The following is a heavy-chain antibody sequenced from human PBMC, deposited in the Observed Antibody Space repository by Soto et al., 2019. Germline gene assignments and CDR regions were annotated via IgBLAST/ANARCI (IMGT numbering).Heavy chain of an antibody. CDR3: TRIFSDALDI. CDR1: GLIFSDSA. Sequence: DVQLVESGGGLVQPGGSLKLSCAASGLIFSDSAIYWVRQASGKGLEWVARIRSRGNNYATAYAASVKGRFTISRDDSKKMAYLQLNSLKTEDTAMYYCTRIFSDALDIWGQGTMVTVSS. J-gene: IGHJ3*02. V-gene: IGHV3-73*02. CDR2: IRSRGNNYAT.